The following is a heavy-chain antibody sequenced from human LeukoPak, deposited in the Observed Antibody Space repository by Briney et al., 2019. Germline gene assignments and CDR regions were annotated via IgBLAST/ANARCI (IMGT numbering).Heavy chain of an antibody. D-gene: IGHD3-10*01. V-gene: IGHV3-64*01. CDR2: ISSNGGTT. CDR1: GFTFSSYA. Sequence: GGSLRLSCATSGFTFSSYAMFWVRQAPGKGLEYVSVISSNGGTTYYANSVKGRFTISRDNSKNTLYLQMNSLRAEDTAVYYCARGVPYYFAYWGQGTLVTVSS. CDR3: ARGVPYYFAY. J-gene: IGHJ4*02.